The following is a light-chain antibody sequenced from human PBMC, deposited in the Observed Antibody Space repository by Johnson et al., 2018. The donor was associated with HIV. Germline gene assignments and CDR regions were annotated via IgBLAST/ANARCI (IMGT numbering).Light chain of an antibody. Sequence: HSVLTQPPSVPAAPGQKVTISCSGSSSNIGNNYVSWYQQLPGTAPKLLIYDNNKRPSGIPDRFSGSKSGTSATLGITGLQTGDEADYYCGTWDSSLSAHYIFGTGTKVTVL. J-gene: IGLJ1*01. CDR1: SSNIGNNY. CDR3: GTWDSSLSAHYI. V-gene: IGLV1-51*01. CDR2: DNN.